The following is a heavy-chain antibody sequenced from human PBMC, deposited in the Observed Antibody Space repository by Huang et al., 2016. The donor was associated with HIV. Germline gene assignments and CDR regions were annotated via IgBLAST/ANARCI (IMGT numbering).Heavy chain of an antibody. D-gene: IGHD3-22*01. V-gene: IGHV3-30-3*01. Sequence: QVQLVESGGGVVQPGRSLRLSCTASGFTFSNYAMHWLRQAPGKVLEWVTLVSYTASNKYYADSVKGRFSISRDNSKNTMYLHMNSLRPEDTAVYYCARGRDGRSGFYFGDFDYWGQGTLVTVSS. CDR3: ARGRDGRSGFYFGDFDY. CDR1: GFTFSNYA. CDR2: VSYTASNK. J-gene: IGHJ4*02.